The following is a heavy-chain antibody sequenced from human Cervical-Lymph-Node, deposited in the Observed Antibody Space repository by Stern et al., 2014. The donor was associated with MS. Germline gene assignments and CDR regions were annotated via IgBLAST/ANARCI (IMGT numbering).Heavy chain of an antibody. D-gene: IGHD4-17*01. J-gene: IGHJ5*02. CDR3: ARGIVTNRPASTLHNLFDP. V-gene: IGHV1-69*09. CDR2: IIPHIGLA. Sequence: QVQLVQSGAEVKKPGSSVNVSCQASGGKFSSSFAVSWVRQAPGQGLEWMGRIIPHIGLANCAQKFETRLTITADRSTSTVYMALSSLTSDDTALYYCARGIVTNRPASTLHNLFDPWGQGTLVTVSP. CDR1: GGKFSSSFA.